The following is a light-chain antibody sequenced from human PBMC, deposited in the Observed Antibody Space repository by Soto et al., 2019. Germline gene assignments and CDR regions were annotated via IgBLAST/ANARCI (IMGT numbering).Light chain of an antibody. CDR3: HLYASSHS. Sequence: EIVLTQSPGTLSLSPGERATLSCRASQSVSSTYLAWFQQKPGQAPRLVISGASSRATDFPDKLSGGGSGTDFTLSISRLEPEDFAVYYCHLYASSHSFGGGTKVEIK. CDR2: GAS. V-gene: IGKV3-20*01. J-gene: IGKJ4*01. CDR1: QSVSSTY.